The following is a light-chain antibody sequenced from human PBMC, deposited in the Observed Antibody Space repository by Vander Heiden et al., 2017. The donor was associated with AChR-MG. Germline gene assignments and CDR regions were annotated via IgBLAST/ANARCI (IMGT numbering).Light chain of an antibody. CDR2: DAS. J-gene: IGKJ3*01. Sequence: DIQMTQSPSSLSASVGDRVTITCQASQDIDNYLNWYQQKPGKAPKLLIYDASDLERGVPSRFSGSGSGTLFTFTISSLQAEDVATYYCQHYDTVPPFTFGPGTKVDIK. CDR1: QDIDNY. CDR3: QHYDTVPPFT. V-gene: IGKV1-33*01.